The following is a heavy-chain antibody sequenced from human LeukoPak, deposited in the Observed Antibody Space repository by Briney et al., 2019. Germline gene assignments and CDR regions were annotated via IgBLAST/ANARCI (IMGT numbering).Heavy chain of an antibody. V-gene: IGHV3-66*01. CDR3: ARGRPAHYFDS. Sequence: GGSLRFSCAAFGFTVSSTYLTWVRQAPGKGLEWLSVIYSGGYTYYADSVKGRFFISRDISENMVYLQMDSLSVEDTAVYFCARGRPAHYFDSWGPGTLVTVS. J-gene: IGHJ4*02. D-gene: IGHD6-6*01. CDR2: IYSGGYT. CDR1: GFTVSSTY.